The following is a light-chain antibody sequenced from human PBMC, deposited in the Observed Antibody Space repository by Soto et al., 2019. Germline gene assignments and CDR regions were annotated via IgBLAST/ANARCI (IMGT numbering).Light chain of an antibody. CDR1: SSNIGRNY. J-gene: IGLJ1*01. Sequence: QSVLTQPPSVSATPGQRVTISCSGSSSNIGRNYVYWYQQLPGAAPKIIVYSNNQRPSGVPDRFSDSKSGTSVSLAISGLRSEDEADYYCAAWDDGLSSPVFGTGTKLTV. CDR3: AAWDDGLSSPV. CDR2: SNN. V-gene: IGLV1-47*02.